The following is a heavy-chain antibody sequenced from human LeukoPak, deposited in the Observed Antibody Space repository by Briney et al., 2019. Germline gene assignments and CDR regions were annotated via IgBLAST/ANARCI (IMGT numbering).Heavy chain of an antibody. Sequence: GGSLRLSCAASGFTFDDYGMHWVRQAPGKGLEWVAVIWYDGSNKYYADSVKGRFTISRDNSKNTLYLQMNSLRAEDTAVYYCARDQDGFGEFIDYWGQGTLVTVSS. CDR3: ARDQDGFGEFIDY. CDR1: GFTFDDYG. CDR2: IWYDGSNK. J-gene: IGHJ4*02. D-gene: IGHD3-10*01. V-gene: IGHV3-33*08.